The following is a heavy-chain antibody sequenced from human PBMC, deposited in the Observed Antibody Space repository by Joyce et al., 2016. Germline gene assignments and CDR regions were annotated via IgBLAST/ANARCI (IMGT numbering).Heavy chain of an antibody. CDR2: IHGSGST. CDR3: ARGAVYKTYYYGMDV. V-gene: IGHV4-61*02. Sequence: QVQLQESGPGLVKPSQTLSLICTVSGGSINNNNYYWSWIRQPAGKGLEWIGRIHGSGSTTYTPSLKSRVTISIDTPKKQISLKVTSVTAADTAVYYCARGAVYKTYYYGMDVWGQGTTVTVSS. D-gene: IGHD1-14*01. CDR1: GGSINNNNYY. J-gene: IGHJ6*02.